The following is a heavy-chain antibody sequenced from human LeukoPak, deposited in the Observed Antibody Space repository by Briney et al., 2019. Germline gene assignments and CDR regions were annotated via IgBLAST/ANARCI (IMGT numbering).Heavy chain of an antibody. CDR3: ARQERDY. Sequence: GGSLRLSCAASGFTFSSYAMHWVRQAPGKGLEWVAVISYDGSNKYYADSVKGRFTISRDNAKNSLYLQVNSLRVEDTAVYYCARQERDYWGQGILVTVSS. CDR1: GFTFSSYA. J-gene: IGHJ4*02. V-gene: IGHV3-30-3*01. CDR2: ISYDGSNK.